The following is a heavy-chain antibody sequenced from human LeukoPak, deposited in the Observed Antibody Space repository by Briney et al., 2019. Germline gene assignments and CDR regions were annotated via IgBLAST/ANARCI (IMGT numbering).Heavy chain of an antibody. D-gene: IGHD5/OR15-5a*01. CDR3: TRQYSVSSTDY. J-gene: IGHJ4*02. CDR1: GYSINSGYY. Sequence: SETLSLTCTVSGYSINSGYYWDWIRQPPGKGLEWIGSIYHSGTTYYNPSLKGRVTISVDTSMNQFSLKLTSVTAADTAVYFCTRQYSVSSTDYWGQGTLVTVSS. CDR2: IYHSGTT. V-gene: IGHV4-38-2*02.